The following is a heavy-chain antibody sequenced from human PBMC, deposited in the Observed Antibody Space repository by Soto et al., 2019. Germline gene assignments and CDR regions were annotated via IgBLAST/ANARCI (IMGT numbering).Heavy chain of an antibody. CDR1: GFTFSSYA. V-gene: IGHV3-30-3*01. Sequence: PGGSLRLSCAASGFTFSSYAMHWVRQAPGKGLEWVAVISYDGSNKYYADSVKGRFTISRDNSKNTLYLQMNSLRAEDAAVYYCAKDLTWNQADYWGQGALVTVSS. CDR2: ISYDGSNK. CDR3: AKDLTWNQADY. D-gene: IGHD1-1*01. J-gene: IGHJ4*02.